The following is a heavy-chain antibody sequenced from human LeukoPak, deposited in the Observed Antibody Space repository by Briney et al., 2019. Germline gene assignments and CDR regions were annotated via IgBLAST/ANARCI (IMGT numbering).Heavy chain of an antibody. J-gene: IGHJ4*02. V-gene: IGHV3-74*01. Sequence: GGSLRHSCAASGFTFSSYWMNWVRQAPGKGLVWVSRIASDGSSTTYADSVKGRFSISRDNAKNTLYLQMNSLRVEDTAVYYCARGRPHGNDYWGQGTLVTVSS. CDR1: GFTFSSYW. CDR2: IASDGSST. D-gene: IGHD4-23*01. CDR3: ARGRPHGNDY.